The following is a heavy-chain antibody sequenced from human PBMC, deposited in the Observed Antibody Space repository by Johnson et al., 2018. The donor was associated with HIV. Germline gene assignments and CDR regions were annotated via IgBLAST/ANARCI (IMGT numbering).Heavy chain of an antibody. CDR3: TTDYHVVFGGFDI. V-gene: IGHV3-15*01. CDR2: VKTKTDGGTT. D-gene: IGHD4-23*01. Sequence: VQLVESGGGLVKPGGSLRLSCTASGLTFKNAWMSWVRQAPGTGLEWVGRVKTKTDGGTTDYAAPVKGRFTISRDDSKNTMYLQMNSLKTEYTAVYYCTTDYHVVFGGFDIWGQGTMVAVS. CDR1: GLTFKNAW. J-gene: IGHJ3*02.